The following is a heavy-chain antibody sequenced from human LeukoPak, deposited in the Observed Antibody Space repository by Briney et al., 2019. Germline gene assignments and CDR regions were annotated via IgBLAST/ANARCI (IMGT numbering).Heavy chain of an antibody. D-gene: IGHD1-26*01. J-gene: IGHJ4*02. CDR2: MYYSGDT. Sequence: SETLSLTCTASGGSISSSTDYWAWIRQPPGKGLEWIVTMYYSGDTYHNPSLKSRVTMSVGTSRNQVSLMLSSVTAADTAVYYCARSSIVRGFDNWGPGTLVTVSS. CDR1: GGSISSSTDY. CDR3: ARSSIVRGFDN. V-gene: IGHV4-39*01.